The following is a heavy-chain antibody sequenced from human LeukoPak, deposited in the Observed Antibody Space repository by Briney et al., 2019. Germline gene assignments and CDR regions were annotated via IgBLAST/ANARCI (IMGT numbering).Heavy chain of an antibody. Sequence: GESLKISCKGSGYSFTSYWIGWVRQMPGKGLEWMGIIYPGDSDTRYSPSFQGQVTISADKSISTAYLQWSSLKASDTAMYYCARRGISSAARREPDYWGQGTLVTVSS. J-gene: IGHJ4*02. CDR2: IYPGDSDT. V-gene: IGHV5-51*01. CDR1: GYSFTSYW. CDR3: ARRGISSAARREPDY. D-gene: IGHD6-6*01.